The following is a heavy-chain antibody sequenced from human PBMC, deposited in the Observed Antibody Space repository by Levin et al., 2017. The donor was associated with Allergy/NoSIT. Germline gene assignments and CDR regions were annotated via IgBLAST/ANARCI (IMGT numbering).Heavy chain of an antibody. CDR1: GGSISSSSYY. D-gene: IGHD6-13*01. V-gene: IGHV4-39*01. Sequence: SQTLSLTCTVSGGSISSSSYYWGWIRQPPGKGLEWIGSIYYSGSTYYNPSLKSRVTISVDTSKNQFSLKLSSVTAADTAVYYCARHPSSPATGGRFDPWGQGTLVTVSS. J-gene: IGHJ5*02. CDR3: ARHPSSPATGGRFDP. CDR2: IYYSGST.